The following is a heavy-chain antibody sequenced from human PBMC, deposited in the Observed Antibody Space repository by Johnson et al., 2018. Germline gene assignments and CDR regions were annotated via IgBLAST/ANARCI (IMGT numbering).Heavy chain of an antibody. CDR1: GFTLGDYA. Sequence: VQLVQSGGGLVQPGRSLRLSCTASGFTLGDYAMTWFRQAPGKGLEWVGFIRRKAYGGTTEYAASVKGRFTISRDDSKSIAYMQMNSLKTEDTAVYYCTRASPYDFWSGNAYDAFDIWGQGTMVTVSS. J-gene: IGHJ3*02. CDR3: TRASPYDFWSGNAYDAFDI. CDR2: IRRKAYGGTT. V-gene: IGHV3-49*03. D-gene: IGHD3-3*01.